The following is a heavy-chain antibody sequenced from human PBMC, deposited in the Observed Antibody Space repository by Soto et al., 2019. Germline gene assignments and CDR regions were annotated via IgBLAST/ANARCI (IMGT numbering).Heavy chain of an antibody. CDR3: ARWIGAFNY. D-gene: IGHD2-2*03. CDR1: GFTFSSYG. J-gene: IGHJ4*02. V-gene: IGHV3-30*03. CDR2: ISYDGSNK. Sequence: QVQLVESGGGVVQPGRSLRLSCAASGFTFSSYGMHWVRQAPGKGLEWVAVISYDGSNKYYADSVKGRFTISRDNSENTLYLLMNSPRAEDTAVYYCARWIGAFNYWGQGTLGTVSS.